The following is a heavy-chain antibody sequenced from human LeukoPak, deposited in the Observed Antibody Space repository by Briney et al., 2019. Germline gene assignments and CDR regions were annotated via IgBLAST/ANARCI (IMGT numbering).Heavy chain of an antibody. Sequence: GGSLRLSCAASGFPVSSNYMSWVRQAPGKGLEWVSVIYSGGSTYYADSVKGRFTIARDNSKNTLYLQMNSLRAEDTAIYYCAKSGIAVAGTPFYYYMDVWGKGTTVTISS. CDR2: IYSGGST. J-gene: IGHJ6*03. CDR1: GFPVSSNY. CDR3: AKSGIAVAGTPFYYYMDV. D-gene: IGHD6-19*01. V-gene: IGHV3-53*01.